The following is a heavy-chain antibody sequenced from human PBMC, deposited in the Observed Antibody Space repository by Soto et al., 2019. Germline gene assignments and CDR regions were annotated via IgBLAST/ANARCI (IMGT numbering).Heavy chain of an antibody. Sequence: QITLKESGPTLVKPTQTLTLTCTFSGFSLSTSGVGAGWIRQPPGKALEWLALIYWDDDKRYSPSLKSRLTITKDTSKKQVVLTMTNMDPVDTATYFCTHSRCGGDCLQSYSSHYYYGMDVWGQGTTVTVSS. CDR2: IYWDDDK. CDR1: GFSLSTSGVG. D-gene: IGHD2-21*02. J-gene: IGHJ6*02. V-gene: IGHV2-5*02. CDR3: THSRCGGDCLQSYSSHYYYGMDV.